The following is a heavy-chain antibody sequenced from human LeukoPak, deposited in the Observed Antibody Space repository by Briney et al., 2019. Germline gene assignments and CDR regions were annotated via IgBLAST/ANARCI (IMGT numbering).Heavy chain of an antibody. D-gene: IGHD6-6*01. CDR2: FDPEDGET. J-gene: IGHJ4*02. Sequence: GASVKVSCKVSGYTLTELSMHWVRQAPGKGLEWMGGFDPEDGETIYAQKFQGRVTITTDESTSTAYMELSSLRSEDTVVYYCARASSSGLFDYWGQGTLVTVSS. CDR3: ARASSSGLFDY. CDR1: GYTLTELS. V-gene: IGHV1-24*01.